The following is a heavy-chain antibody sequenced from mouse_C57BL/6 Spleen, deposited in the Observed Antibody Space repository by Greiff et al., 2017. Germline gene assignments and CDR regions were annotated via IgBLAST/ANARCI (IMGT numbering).Heavy chain of an antibody. D-gene: IGHD1-1*01. J-gene: IGHJ1*03. CDR3: TRSETTVGGYFDG. CDR1: GYTFTSYW. CDR2: IYPGNSDT. V-gene: IGHV1-5*01. Sequence: VQLQQSGTVLARPGASVKMSCKTSGYTFTSYWMHWVKQRPGQGLEWIGAIYPGNSDTSYNQKFKGKAKLTAVTSASTAYMELSSLTNEDSAVYYCTRSETTVGGYFDGWGTWTTVTVAS.